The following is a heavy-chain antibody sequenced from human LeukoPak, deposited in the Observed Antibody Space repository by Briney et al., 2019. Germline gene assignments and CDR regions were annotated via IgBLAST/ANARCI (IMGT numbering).Heavy chain of an antibody. Sequence: SETLSLTCTVSGGSISSYYWSWLRQPPGKGLEWLGYIYYSGSTNYNPSLKSRVTISVDASKNQFSLKLSSVTAADTAVYYCARDNPPPTTVVTYYYYGMDVWGQGTTVTVSS. J-gene: IGHJ6*02. CDR3: ARDNPPPTTVVTYYYYGMDV. CDR1: GGSISSYY. V-gene: IGHV4-59*01. D-gene: IGHD4-23*01. CDR2: IYYSGST.